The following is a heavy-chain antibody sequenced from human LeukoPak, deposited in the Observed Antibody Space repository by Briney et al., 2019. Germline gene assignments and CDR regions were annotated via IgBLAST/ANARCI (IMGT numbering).Heavy chain of an antibody. CDR1: GFTFSSYG. V-gene: IGHV3-30*02. CDR2: IRYDGSNK. D-gene: IGHD2-15*01. CDR3: ARGYCAGGHCYYDAFDI. J-gene: IGHJ3*02. Sequence: PGGSLRLSCAASGFTFSSYGMHWVRQAPGKGLEWVAFIRYDGSNKYYADSVKGRFTISRDNSKNTLYLQMNSLRAEDTAVYYCARGYCAGGHCYYDAFDIWGQGIMVTVSS.